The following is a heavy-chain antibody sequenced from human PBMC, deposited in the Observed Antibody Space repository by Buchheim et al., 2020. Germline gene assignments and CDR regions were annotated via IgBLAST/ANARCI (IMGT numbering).Heavy chain of an antibody. D-gene: IGHD2-2*01. CDR2: INHSGST. CDR3: ARGLFGTLPAAIHCYFDY. Sequence: QVQLQQWGAGLLKPSETLSLTCAVYGGSFSGYYWSWIRQPPGKGLEWIGEINHSGSTNYNPSLKSRVTISVDTSKNQFSLKLSSVTAADTAVYYCARGLFGTLPAAIHCYFDYWGQGTL. CDR1: GGSFSGYY. V-gene: IGHV4-34*01. J-gene: IGHJ4*02.